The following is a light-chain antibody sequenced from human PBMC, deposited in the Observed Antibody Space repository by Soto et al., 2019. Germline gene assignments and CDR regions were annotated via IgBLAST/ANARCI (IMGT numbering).Light chain of an antibody. J-gene: IGKJ2*01. Sequence: DIQMTQSPSTLSASVGDRVTITCRASESISSWLAWYQQQPGKAPKLLIYKASNVESGVPSRFSGSGSGTDFTLTISSLQPDYLASDYCQQYQTYQYSCGQRPKLEIK. CDR1: ESISSW. CDR2: KAS. CDR3: QQYQTYQYS. V-gene: IGKV1-5*03.